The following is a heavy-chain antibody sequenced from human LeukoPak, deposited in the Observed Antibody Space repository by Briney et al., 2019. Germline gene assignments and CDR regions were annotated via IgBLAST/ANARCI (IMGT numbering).Heavy chain of an antibody. J-gene: IGHJ4*02. Sequence: GASVKVSCKASGGTFRNYAISWVRQAPGQGLECMGGIIPIFGSANYAQQFQGRVTITADEFTSTAYMELSSLRSDDTAVYYCARRLLWFGEVDYFDYWGQGTLVTVSS. CDR3: ARRLLWFGEVDYFDY. CDR2: IIPIFGSA. CDR1: GGTFRNYA. V-gene: IGHV1-69*01. D-gene: IGHD3-10*01.